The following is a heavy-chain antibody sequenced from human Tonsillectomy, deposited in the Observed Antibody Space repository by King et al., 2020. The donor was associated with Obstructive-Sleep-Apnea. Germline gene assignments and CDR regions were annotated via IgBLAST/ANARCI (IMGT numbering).Heavy chain of an antibody. J-gene: IGHJ4*02. D-gene: IGHD6-19*01. Sequence: QLVQSGAEVKKPGESLRISCKGSGYSFTSYWINWVRQMPGKGLEWMGRIDPSDSYTHYSPSSQGHVTISADKSISTAYLQWSSLKASDTAIYYCARRLSGGNSGWYSVPFDYWGQGTLVTVSS. CDR2: IDPSDSYT. V-gene: IGHV5-10-1*01. CDR1: GYSFTSYW. CDR3: ARRLSGGNSGWYSVPFDY.